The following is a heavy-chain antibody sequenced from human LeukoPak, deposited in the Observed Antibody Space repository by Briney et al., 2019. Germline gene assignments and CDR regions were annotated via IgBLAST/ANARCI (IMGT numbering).Heavy chain of an antibody. CDR1: GFTFSSYS. D-gene: IGHD1-1*01. CDR3: ATTRAPSNGRVLYYMDV. Sequence: PGESLRLSCAASGFTFSSYSMNWVRQAPGKGLEWVSSIISSSSHMYYADSVKGRCTISRDNAKNSLYLQMNSLRAEDTAVYYCATTRAPSNGRVLYYMDVWGKGTTVTVSS. CDR2: IISSSSHM. J-gene: IGHJ6*03. V-gene: IGHV3-21*01.